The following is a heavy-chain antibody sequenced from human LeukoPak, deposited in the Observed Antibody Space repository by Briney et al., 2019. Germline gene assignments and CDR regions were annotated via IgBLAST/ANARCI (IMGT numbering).Heavy chain of an antibody. Sequence: ASVKVSYKASGYTFTAYYMHWMRQAPGQGLEWMGWINPNSGGANYAQKFQGRVTMTRDTSISTAYMELSRLRSDDTAVYYCARVVYEYYDFWSGPDRFDYWGQGTLVTVSS. CDR1: GYTFTAYY. D-gene: IGHD3-3*01. CDR3: ARVVYEYYDFWSGPDRFDY. CDR2: INPNSGGA. V-gene: IGHV1-2*02. J-gene: IGHJ4*02.